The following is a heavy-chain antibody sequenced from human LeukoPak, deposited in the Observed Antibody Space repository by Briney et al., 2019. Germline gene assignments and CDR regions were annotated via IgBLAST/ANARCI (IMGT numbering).Heavy chain of an antibody. J-gene: IGHJ4*02. CDR1: GFSISSGYY. D-gene: IGHD5-18*01. V-gene: IGHV4-38-2*01. CDR3: ARRGYSYGPDY. CDR2: IYHSGST. Sequence: SETLSLTCSVSGFSISSGYYWGWVRQPPGKGLEWIGYIYHSGSTYYNPSPKSRVTISVDRSKNQFSLKLSSVTAADTAVYYCARRGYSYGPDYWGQGTLVTVSS.